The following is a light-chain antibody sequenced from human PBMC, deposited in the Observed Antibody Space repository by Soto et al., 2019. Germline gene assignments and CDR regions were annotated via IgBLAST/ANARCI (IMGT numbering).Light chain of an antibody. CDR3: QQYSRSPRT. CDR1: QSVASNY. J-gene: IGKJ1*01. V-gene: IGKV3-20*01. Sequence: EIVLTQSPGTLSLSPGERATLSCRASQSVASNYLAWYQQKPGQAPRLLIYGASSKATGVPDRFSGSGSGTDFTLTISRLEPEDFAVYHCQQYSRSPRTFGQGTKVEIK. CDR2: GAS.